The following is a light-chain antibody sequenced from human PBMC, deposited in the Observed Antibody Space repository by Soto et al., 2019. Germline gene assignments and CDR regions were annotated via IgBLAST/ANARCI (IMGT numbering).Light chain of an antibody. CDR1: QGVSNW. V-gene: IGKV1-5*01. CDR3: QQYNNNSPWT. Sequence: DIQITQSPSTLSASVGDRVTITCRASQGVSNWLAWYQQKPGKAPKLLIYDVSNLENGVPSRFSGSGSGTEFTLTISSLQPEDFVTYYCQQYNNNSPWTFGQGTKLEIK. J-gene: IGKJ1*01. CDR2: DVS.